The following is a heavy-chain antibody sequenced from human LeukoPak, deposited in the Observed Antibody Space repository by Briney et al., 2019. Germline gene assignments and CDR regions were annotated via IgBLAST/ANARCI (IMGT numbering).Heavy chain of an antibody. CDR2: IYYSGST. CDR3: ARSYYDYVWGSYRSPGWFDP. CDR1: GGSISSSSYY. Sequence: SETLSLTCTVSGGSISSSSYYWGWIRQPPGKGLEWIGSIYYSGSTYYNPSLKSRVTISVDTSKSQFSLKLSSVTAADTAVYYCARSYYDYVWGSYRSPGWFDPWGQGTLVTVS. V-gene: IGHV4-39*01. J-gene: IGHJ5*02. D-gene: IGHD3-16*02.